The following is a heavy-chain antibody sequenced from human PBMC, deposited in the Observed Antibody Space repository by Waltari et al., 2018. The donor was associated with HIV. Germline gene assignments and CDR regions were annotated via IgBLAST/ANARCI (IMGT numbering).Heavy chain of an antibody. D-gene: IGHD1-1*01. CDR2: IYHDEST. CDR3: ASSYNFIVWGACDI. CDR1: GGSVTSTSNF. V-gene: IGHV4-39*02. Sequence: QMQLQESGPGLVKPSETLSLTCNVTGGSVTSTSNFWGWIRQPPGKGMEWIGSIYHDESTHYDPSLKSRVTMSIDTSKNHFSLNLASVTAADTAMYYCASSYNFIVWGACDIWGQGTMVTVSS. J-gene: IGHJ3*02.